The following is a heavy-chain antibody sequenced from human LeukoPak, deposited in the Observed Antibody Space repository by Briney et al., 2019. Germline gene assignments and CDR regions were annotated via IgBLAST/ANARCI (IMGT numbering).Heavy chain of an antibody. Sequence: GASVKVSCKVSGYTLTELSMHWVRQAPGKGLEWMGGFDPEEGETIYAQKFQGRVTITADKSTSTAYMELSSLRSEDTAVYYCARYSGSYRFDYWGQGTLVTVSS. D-gene: IGHD1-26*01. CDR1: GYTLTELS. J-gene: IGHJ4*02. V-gene: IGHV1-24*01. CDR2: FDPEEGET. CDR3: ARYSGSYRFDY.